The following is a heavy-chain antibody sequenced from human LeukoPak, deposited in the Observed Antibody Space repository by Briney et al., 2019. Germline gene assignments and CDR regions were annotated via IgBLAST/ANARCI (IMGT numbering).Heavy chain of an antibody. D-gene: IGHD3-22*01. CDR3: AAYWLFLGNYFDY. J-gene: IGHJ4*02. Sequence: SVKVSCKASGGTFSSYAISWVRQAPGQGLEWMGGIIPIFGTANYAQKFQGRVTITADESTSTAYMELSSLRSEDTAVYYRAAYWLFLGNYFDYWGQGTLVTVSS. CDR1: GGTFSSYA. V-gene: IGHV1-69*13. CDR2: IIPIFGTA.